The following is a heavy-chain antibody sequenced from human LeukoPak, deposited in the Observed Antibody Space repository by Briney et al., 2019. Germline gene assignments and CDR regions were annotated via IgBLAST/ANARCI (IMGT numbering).Heavy chain of an antibody. CDR1: GYTFINFG. D-gene: IGHD3-22*01. CDR2: ISTYNGNT. J-gene: IGHJ3*02. Sequence: ALVKVSCKTSGYTFINFGICWVRQAPGQGLEWVGWISTYNGNTNYAEKFQDRVTMSTDTSTNTGYMEMRSLKSGDTAVYFCARARDSGGYASDIWGQGTMVTVSS. V-gene: IGHV1-18*01. CDR3: ARARDSGGYASDI.